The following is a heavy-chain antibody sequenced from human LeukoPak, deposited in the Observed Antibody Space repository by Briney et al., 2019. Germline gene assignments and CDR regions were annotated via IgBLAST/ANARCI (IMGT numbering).Heavy chain of an antibody. Sequence: GESLKISCEGSGYSFTSYWIAWVRQMPGKGREWMGIVYPDDSDTRYSPSFQGQVTISADKSITTAYLQWSSLKASDTAIYYCARHGGGLYSGYDSYYFSAMDVWGQGTTVTVSS. D-gene: IGHD5-12*01. J-gene: IGHJ6*02. CDR1: GYSFTSYW. CDR2: VYPDDSDT. V-gene: IGHV5-51*01. CDR3: ARHGGGLYSGYDSYYFSAMDV.